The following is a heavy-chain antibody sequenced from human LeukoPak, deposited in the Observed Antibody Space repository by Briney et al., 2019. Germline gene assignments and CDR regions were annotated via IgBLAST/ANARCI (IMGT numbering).Heavy chain of an antibody. J-gene: IGHJ5*02. V-gene: IGHV4-59*01. CDR2: IYYTGST. CDR1: GGSISYYY. D-gene: IGHD3-9*01. CDR3: ARGGTYNDILSFDP. Sequence: PSETLSLTCTVSGGSISYYYWTWIPQSPGKGLEWIGQIYYTGSTYYNPSLKRRVTISVDTSRNQFSLNLTSVTAADTAVYYCARGGTYNDILSFDPWGQGTLVTVSS.